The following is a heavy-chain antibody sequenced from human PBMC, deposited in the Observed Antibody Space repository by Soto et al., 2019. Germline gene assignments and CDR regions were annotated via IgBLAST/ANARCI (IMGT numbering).Heavy chain of an antibody. CDR1: GYTFISFG. J-gene: IGHJ5*02. D-gene: IGHD2-15*01. CDR3: ARDRGYCSGGTSSSDWFDP. CDR2: INSYNGQT. V-gene: IGHV1-18*01. Sequence: QAQLVQSGEEVKKPGASVKVSCKASGYTFISFGISWVRQAPGQGLEWMGWINSYNGQTKFAQNLQGRVTLTRDTSTTTAFMELRSLRSDDTAVYYCARDRGYCSGGTSSSDWFDPWGQGTLVTVSS.